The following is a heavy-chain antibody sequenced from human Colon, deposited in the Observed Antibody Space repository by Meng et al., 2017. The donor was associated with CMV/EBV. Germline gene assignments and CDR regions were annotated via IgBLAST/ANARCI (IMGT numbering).Heavy chain of an antibody. Sequence: SETLSLTCFVSGGSISGHYWSWIRRPPGKPLEWIGYVFSSGSASYSPSLKSRVTISIDTSTNHFSLRLNSVTAADTAVYYCARDRIVSAFGGRLSKINYYSGMDVWGQGTTVTVSS. CDR3: ARDRIVSAFGGRLSKINYYSGMDV. D-gene: IGHD3-16*01. J-gene: IGHJ6*02. CDR2: VFSSGSA. CDR1: GGSISGHY. V-gene: IGHV4-59*11.